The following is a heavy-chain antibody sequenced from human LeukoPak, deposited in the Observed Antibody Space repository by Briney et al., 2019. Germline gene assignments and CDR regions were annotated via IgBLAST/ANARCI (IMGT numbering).Heavy chain of an antibody. CDR2: ISSSSNTI. Sequence: PGGSLRLSCAASGFTFSDYYMTWVRQAPGKGLEWVSYISSSSNTIYYRDSVKGRLTVSRDNANKSLYLQMNNLRVEDRAVYYCARRAMGGTSFDYWGQGTLVTVSS. CDR3: ARRAMGGTSFDY. V-gene: IGHV3-11*04. CDR1: GFTFSDYY. J-gene: IGHJ4*02. D-gene: IGHD1-26*01.